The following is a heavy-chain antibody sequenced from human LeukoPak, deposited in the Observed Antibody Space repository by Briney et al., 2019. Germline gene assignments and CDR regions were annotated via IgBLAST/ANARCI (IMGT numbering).Heavy chain of an antibody. CDR2: ISGSGGST. J-gene: IGHJ4*02. Sequence: GGSLRLSCAASGFTFSSYAMSWVRQAPGKGLEWVSAISGSGGSTYYADSVKGRFTISRDNSKNTLYLQMNSLRAEDTAVYYCAVVRGVPRAFDYWGQGTPVTVSS. CDR3: AVVRGVPRAFDY. D-gene: IGHD3-10*01. CDR1: GFTFSSYA. V-gene: IGHV3-23*01.